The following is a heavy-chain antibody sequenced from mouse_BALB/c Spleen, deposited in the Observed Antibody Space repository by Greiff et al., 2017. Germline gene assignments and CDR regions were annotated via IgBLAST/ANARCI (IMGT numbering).Heavy chain of an antibody. D-gene: IGHD2-1*01. CDR1: GFTFSSFG. CDR2: ISSGSSTI. CDR3: ARSVGYGNPAWFAY. J-gene: IGHJ3*01. V-gene: IGHV5-17*02. Sequence: EVKLVESGGGLVQPGGSRKLSCAASGFTFSSFGMHWVRQAPEKGLEWVAYISSGSSTIYYADTVKGRFTISRDNPKNTLFLQMTSLRSEDTAMYYCARSVGYGNPAWFAYWGQGTLVTVSA.